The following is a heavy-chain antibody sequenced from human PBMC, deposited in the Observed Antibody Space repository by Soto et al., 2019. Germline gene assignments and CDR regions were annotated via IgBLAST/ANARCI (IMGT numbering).Heavy chain of an antibody. CDR3: AREFTGYSSGWYGKEDAFDI. V-gene: IGHV1-3*01. J-gene: IGHJ3*02. CDR2: INAGNGNT. CDR1: GYTFTSYA. D-gene: IGHD6-19*01. Sequence: ASVKVSCKASGYTFTSYAMHWVRQAPGQRLEWMGWINAGNGNTKYSQKFQGRVTMTRNTSISTAYMELSSLRSEDTAVYYCAREFTGYSSGWYGKEDAFDIWGQGTMVTVSS.